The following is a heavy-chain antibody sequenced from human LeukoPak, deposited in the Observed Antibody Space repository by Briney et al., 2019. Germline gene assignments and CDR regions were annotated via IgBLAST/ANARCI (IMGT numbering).Heavy chain of an antibody. Sequence: SVKVSCKASGFTFTSSAMQWVRQARGQRLEWIGWIVVGSGKTNYAQKFQERVTITWDTSTGTAYMELSSLRSEDTAVYYCASGSGWYSPDYWGQGTLVTVSS. J-gene: IGHJ4*02. CDR3: ASGSGWYSPDY. CDR2: IVVGSGKT. V-gene: IGHV1-58*02. CDR1: GFTFTSSA. D-gene: IGHD6-19*01.